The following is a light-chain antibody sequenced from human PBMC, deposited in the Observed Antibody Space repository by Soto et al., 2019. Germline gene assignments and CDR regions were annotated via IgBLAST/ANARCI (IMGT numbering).Light chain of an antibody. CDR2: HAA. CDR1: QSVSNN. V-gene: IGKV3-15*01. CDR3: QQYNEWPLT. J-gene: IGKJ4*01. Sequence: EIVMTQSPATLSVSPGERATLSCRASQSVSNNVAWYQQNPGQAPRLLIYHAATRATGIPARFSGGGSGTELPLTISSLQYEDFAVYYCQQYNEWPLTFGGGTKVEIK.